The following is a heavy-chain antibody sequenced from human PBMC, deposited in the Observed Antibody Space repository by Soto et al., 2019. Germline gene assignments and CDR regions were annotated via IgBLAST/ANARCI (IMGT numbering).Heavy chain of an antibody. CDR2: ISSTTSTI. Sequence: EVQLVESGGDLVQPGGSLRLSCAASGFTFSSFSMNWVRQAPGKGLEWVSYISSTTSTIYYADSVKGRFTISRDNAKDSLFLQMNSLRDEDTAVYYCARGGYTSGSSFGYYDAMDVWGQGTTVTVSS. D-gene: IGHD6-19*01. CDR3: ARGGYTSGSSFGYYDAMDV. V-gene: IGHV3-48*02. CDR1: GFTFSSFS. J-gene: IGHJ6*02.